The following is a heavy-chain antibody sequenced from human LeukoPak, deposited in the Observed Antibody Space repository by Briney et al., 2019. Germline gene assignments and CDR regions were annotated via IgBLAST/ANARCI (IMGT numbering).Heavy chain of an antibody. CDR1: GGSISSYY. Sequence: TSETLSLTCTVSGGSISSYYWSWIRQPPGKGLEWIGYIYYSGSTNYNPSLKSRVTISVGTSKNQFSLKLSSVTAADTAVYYCARALPYDSSGYGFSYWGQGTLVTVSS. J-gene: IGHJ4*02. CDR2: IYYSGST. CDR3: ARALPYDSSGYGFSY. D-gene: IGHD3-22*01. V-gene: IGHV4-59*12.